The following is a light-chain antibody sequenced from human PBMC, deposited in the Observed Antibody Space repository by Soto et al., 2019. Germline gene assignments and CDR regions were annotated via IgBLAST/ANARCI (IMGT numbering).Light chain of an antibody. J-gene: IGLJ2*01. CDR3: CSYAGSYPVV. CDR1: SSDVGGYNY. Sequence: QSALTQPRSVSGSPGQSVTISCTGTSSDVGGYNYVSWYQQNPGKAPKLMIYDVTKRPSGVPDRFSGSKSGNTASLTISGLQAEDEADYYCCSYAGSYPVVFGGGTQLTVL. V-gene: IGLV2-11*01. CDR2: DVT.